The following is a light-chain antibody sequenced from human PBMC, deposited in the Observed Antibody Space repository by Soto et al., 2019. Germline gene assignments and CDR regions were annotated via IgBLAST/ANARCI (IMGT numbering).Light chain of an antibody. CDR1: QSVSTN. J-gene: IGKJ5*01. CDR2: DTS. V-gene: IGKV3-11*01. CDR3: QQRHNWPIT. Sequence: EIVMAQSPATLSVSPGERATLPCRASQSVSTNLAWYQQKPGQAPRLLIYDTSNRATGIPARFSGSGSGTDFTLTISGLEPADLGVYYCQQRHNWPITFGQGTRLEI.